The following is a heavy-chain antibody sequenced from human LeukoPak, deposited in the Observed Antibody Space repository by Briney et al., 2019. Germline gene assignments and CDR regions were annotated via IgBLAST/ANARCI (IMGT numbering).Heavy chain of an antibody. CDR3: ARQADNNWFDS. J-gene: IGHJ5*01. D-gene: IGHD2-15*01. Sequence: GASVKVSCKASGYSSTDYYLHWVRQAPGQGLEWMGWINPKSGVTKYVQKFQGRVTMTRDSSISTAYMELSRLRSDDSAVFYCARQADNNWFDSWGQGTLVTVSS. CDR2: INPKSGVT. CDR1: GYSSTDYY. V-gene: IGHV1-2*02.